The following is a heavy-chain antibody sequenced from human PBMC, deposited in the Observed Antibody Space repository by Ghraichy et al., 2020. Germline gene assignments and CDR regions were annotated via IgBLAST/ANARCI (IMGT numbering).Heavy chain of an antibody. CDR1: GGSISSGGYY. CDR3: ARDIPGYYDILTGYWVHYGMDV. CDR2: IYYSGST. J-gene: IGHJ6*02. D-gene: IGHD3-9*01. Sequence: SQTLSLTCTVSGGSISSGGYYWSWIRQHPGKGLEWIGYIYYSGSTYYNPSLKSRVTISVDTSKNQFSLKLSSVTAADTAVYYCARDIPGYYDILTGYWVHYGMDVWGQGTTVTVSS. V-gene: IGHV4-31*03.